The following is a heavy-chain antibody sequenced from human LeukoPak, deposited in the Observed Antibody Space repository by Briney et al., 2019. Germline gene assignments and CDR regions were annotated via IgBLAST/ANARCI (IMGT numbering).Heavy chain of an antibody. CDR2: IYYSGST. V-gene: IGHV4-39*07. J-gene: IGHJ4*02. CDR3: ARDKSGSFDY. CDR1: GGSISSSSYY. D-gene: IGHD3-10*01. Sequence: PSETLSLTCNVSGGSISSSSYYWGWIRQPPGKGLEWIGSIYYSGSTYYNPSLKSRVTISVDTSKNQFSLKLSSVTAADTAVYYCARDKSGSFDYWGQGTLVTVSS.